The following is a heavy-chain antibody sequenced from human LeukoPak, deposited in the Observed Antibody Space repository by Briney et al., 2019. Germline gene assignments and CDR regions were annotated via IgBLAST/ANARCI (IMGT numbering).Heavy chain of an antibody. J-gene: IGHJ4*02. CDR2: IHYSGTT. CDR3: ARDRVRGNSNPFFDY. D-gene: IGHD4-11*01. Sequence: SETLSLTCIVSGDSITSYYWNWIRQPPGKGLEWIGNIHYSGTTNYNPSLKSRVTISIDTSMNQFSLKLSSVTAADTAVYYCARDRVRGNSNPFFDYWGQGTLVTVSS. V-gene: IGHV4-59*01. CDR1: GDSITSYY.